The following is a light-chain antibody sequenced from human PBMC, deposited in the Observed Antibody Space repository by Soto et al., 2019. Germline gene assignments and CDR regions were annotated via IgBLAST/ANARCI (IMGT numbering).Light chain of an antibody. J-gene: IGKJ4*01. CDR3: QPYNNWPLT. V-gene: IGKV4-1*01. CDR2: DTS. CDR1: QSVLYSSNNKNY. Sequence: DIVMTQSPDSLAVSLGERATINCKSSQSVLYSSNNKNYLAWYQHKPGQTPRLLIYDTSTRATGVPTRFSGSRSGAEFTLTINSLQPEDFAVYYCQPYNNWPLTFGGGTKVDIK.